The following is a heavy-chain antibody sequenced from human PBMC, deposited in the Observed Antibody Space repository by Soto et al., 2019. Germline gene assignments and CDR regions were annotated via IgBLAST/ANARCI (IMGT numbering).Heavy chain of an antibody. Sequence: GESLKISCKGSGYSFTSYWIGWVRQMPGKGLEWMGIIYPGDSDTRYSPSFQGQVTISADKSISTAYLQWSSLKASDTATYYCARDYYDSSGYDHYGMDVWGQGTTVTVSS. D-gene: IGHD3-22*01. V-gene: IGHV5-51*01. CDR2: IYPGDSDT. CDR1: GYSFTSYW. J-gene: IGHJ6*02. CDR3: ARDYYDSSGYDHYGMDV.